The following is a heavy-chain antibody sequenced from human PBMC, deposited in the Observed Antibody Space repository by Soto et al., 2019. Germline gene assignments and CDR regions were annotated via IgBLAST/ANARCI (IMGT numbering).Heavy chain of an antibody. D-gene: IGHD3-9*01. CDR3: ARDSGNRRLVIIDNDAFDI. J-gene: IGHJ3*02. CDR2: ISSSSSYI. CDR1: GFTFSSYS. Sequence: GGSLRLSCAASGFTFSSYSMNWVRQAPGKGLEWVSSISSSSSYIYYADSVKGRFTISRDNAKNSLYLQMNSLRAEDTAVYYCARDSGNRRLVIIDNDAFDIWGQGTMVTVSS. V-gene: IGHV3-21*01.